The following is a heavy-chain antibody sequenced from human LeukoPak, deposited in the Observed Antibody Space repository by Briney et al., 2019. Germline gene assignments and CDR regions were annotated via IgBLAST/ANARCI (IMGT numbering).Heavy chain of an antibody. CDR2: ISAYNGNT. V-gene: IGHV1-18*01. Sequence: EASVKVSCKASGYSFTSYGISWVRQAPGQGLVWMGWISAYNGNTNYAQKLQGRVTMTTDTSTSTAYMELRSLRSDDTAVYYCARDPGIGDAFDIWGQGTMVTVSS. J-gene: IGHJ3*02. CDR1: GYSFTSYG. D-gene: IGHD3-10*01. CDR3: ARDPGIGDAFDI.